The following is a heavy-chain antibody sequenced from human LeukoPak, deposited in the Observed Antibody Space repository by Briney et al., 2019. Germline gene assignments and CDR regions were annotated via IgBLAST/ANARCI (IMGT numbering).Heavy chain of an antibody. D-gene: IGHD6-13*01. V-gene: IGHV1-2*02. CDR3: ARGQEQLGNHYYYYMDV. Sequence: ASVKVSCKASGYTFIDYHMHWVRQAPGQGLEWMGWINPNSGGTNYAQKFQGRVTMTRDTSISTAYMELSGLRSDDTAVYYCARGQEQLGNHYYYYMDVWGKGTTVTVSS. CDR2: INPNSGGT. J-gene: IGHJ6*03. CDR1: GYTFIDYH.